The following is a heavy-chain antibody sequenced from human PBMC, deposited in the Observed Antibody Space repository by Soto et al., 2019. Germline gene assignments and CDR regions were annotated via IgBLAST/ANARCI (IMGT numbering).Heavy chain of an antibody. CDR1: GGTFSSYA. V-gene: IGHV1-69*12. CDR3: ASSVAKYYYYDMDV. D-gene: IGHD5-12*01. Sequence: QVELVQSGAEVKKPGSSVKVSCKASGGTFSSYAISWVRQAPGQGLEWMGGIIPIFGTANYAQKFQGRVTITADESTSTAYMELSTLTSEDTAVYYCASSVAKYYYYDMDVWGQGTTVTVSS. J-gene: IGHJ6*02. CDR2: IIPIFGTA.